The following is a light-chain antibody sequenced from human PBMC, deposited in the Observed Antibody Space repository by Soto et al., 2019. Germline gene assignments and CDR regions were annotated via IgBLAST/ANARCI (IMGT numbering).Light chain of an antibody. CDR3: SSFTSSRAYV. V-gene: IGLV2-14*01. CDR1: SSDVGNYNY. J-gene: IGLJ1*01. Sequence: QSVLTQPASVSWSPGQSITISCTGTSSDVGNYNYVSWYQQQSGKAPKLIIYEVSNRPSGVSNRFSGSKSGNTASLTISGLQAEDEADYYCSSFTSSRAYVFGIGTKVTV. CDR2: EVS.